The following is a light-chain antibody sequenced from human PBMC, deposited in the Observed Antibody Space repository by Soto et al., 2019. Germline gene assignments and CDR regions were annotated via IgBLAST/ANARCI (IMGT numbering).Light chain of an antibody. CDR2: DAS. J-gene: IGKJ1*01. V-gene: IGKV3-11*01. CDR3: QQRSTWPPT. Sequence: IVWTQSPVTLSLSRGARSTLACSASQSINRFLAWYQQKPGQAPRLLIYDASNRATAIPARFSGGGSGTDFTLTISSLEPEDFAVYYCQQRSTWPPTFGQGTKVDIK. CDR1: QSINRF.